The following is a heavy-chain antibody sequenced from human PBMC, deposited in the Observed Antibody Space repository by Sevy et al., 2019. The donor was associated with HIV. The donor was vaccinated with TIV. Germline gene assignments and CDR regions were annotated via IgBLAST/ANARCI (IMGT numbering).Heavy chain of an antibody. V-gene: IGHV1-8*01. Sequence: VSVKVSCKASGYTFTSYDINWVRQATGQGLEWMGWMNPNSGNTGYAQKFQGRVTMTRNSSISTAYMELSSLRSEDTAVYYCARRPVGYDILTGYYSLDYWGQGTLVTVSS. J-gene: IGHJ4*02. D-gene: IGHD3-9*01. CDR2: MNPNSGNT. CDR1: GYTFTSYD. CDR3: ARRPVGYDILTGYYSLDY.